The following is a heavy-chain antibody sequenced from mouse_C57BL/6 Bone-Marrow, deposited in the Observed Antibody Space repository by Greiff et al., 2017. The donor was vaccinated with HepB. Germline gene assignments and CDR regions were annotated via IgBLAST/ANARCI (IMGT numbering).Heavy chain of an antibody. Sequence: DVQLQESGPGLVKPSQSLSLTCSVTGYSITSGYYWNWIRQFPGNKLEWMGYISYDGSNNYNPSLKNRISITRDTSKNQFFLKLNSVTTEDTATYYCARDRAKLYYFDYWGQGTTLTVSS. J-gene: IGHJ2*01. CDR3: ARDRAKLYYFDY. V-gene: IGHV3-6*01. CDR1: GYSITSGYY. CDR2: ISYDGSN. D-gene: IGHD3-1*01.